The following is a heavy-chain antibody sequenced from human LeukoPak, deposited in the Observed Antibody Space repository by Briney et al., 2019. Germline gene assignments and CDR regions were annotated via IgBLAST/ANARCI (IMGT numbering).Heavy chain of an antibody. D-gene: IGHD2-15*01. Sequence: GGSLRLSCAASGFTFSGSAMHWVRQASGKGLEWVGRIRSKANSYATAYAASVKGRFTISRDDSKNTAYLQMNSLRAEDTAVYYCARESVVVVAAKAYNWFDPWGQGTLVTVSS. CDR2: IRSKANSYAT. CDR1: GFTFSGSA. V-gene: IGHV3-73*01. CDR3: ARESVVVVAAKAYNWFDP. J-gene: IGHJ5*02.